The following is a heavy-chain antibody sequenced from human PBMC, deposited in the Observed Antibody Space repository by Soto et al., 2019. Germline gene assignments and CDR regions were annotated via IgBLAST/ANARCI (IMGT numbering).Heavy chain of an antibody. Sequence: PSLTCTVSGASISRGDHYWSWLRQHPGKGLEWIGYIYYTGSLHFNPSLKIRVTISVDTSKNQFSLKLSSVTAAYSAVYYCARLDADGYYSFDYWGQGTLVTVSS. V-gene: IGHV4-31*03. CDR1: GASISRGDHY. CDR3: ARLDADGYYSFDY. D-gene: IGHD5-18*01. J-gene: IGHJ4*02. CDR2: IYYTGSL.